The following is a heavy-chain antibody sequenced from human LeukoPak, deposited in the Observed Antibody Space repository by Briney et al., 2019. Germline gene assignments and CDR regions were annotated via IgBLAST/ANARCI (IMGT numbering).Heavy chain of an antibody. CDR1: GGSISSYY. CDR2: IYTSGST. CDR3: ARDLGITMVRGVIRGGPNWFDP. D-gene: IGHD3-10*01. J-gene: IGHJ5*02. Sequence: SETLSLTCTVSGGSISSYYWSWIRQPAGKGLEWIGRIYTSGSTNYNPSLKSRVTMSVDTSKNQFSLKLSSVTAADTALYYCARDLGITMVRGVIRGGPNWFDPWGQGTLVTVSS. V-gene: IGHV4-4*07.